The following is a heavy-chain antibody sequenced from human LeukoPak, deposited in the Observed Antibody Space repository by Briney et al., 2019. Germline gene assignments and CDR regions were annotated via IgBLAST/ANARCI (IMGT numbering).Heavy chain of an antibody. CDR2: IYHSGST. D-gene: IGHD3-10*01. V-gene: IGHV4-30-2*01. Sequence: SQTLSLTCAVSGGSISSGGYSWSWIRQPPGKGLEWIGYIYHSGSTYYNPSLKSRVTISVDRSKNQFSLKLSSVTAADTAVYYCASAAMVRGVFNWFDPWGQGTLVTVSS. J-gene: IGHJ5*02. CDR3: ASAAMVRGVFNWFDP. CDR1: GGSISSGGYS.